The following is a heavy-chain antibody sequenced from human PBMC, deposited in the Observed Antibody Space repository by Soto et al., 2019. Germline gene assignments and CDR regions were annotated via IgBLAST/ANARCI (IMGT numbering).Heavy chain of an antibody. D-gene: IGHD2-2*01. CDR2: VSTTGLSI. J-gene: IGHJ4*02. Sequence: EVQLLESGGGLVQPGGSLRLSCAASGFTFSSYAMTWVRQAPGMGLEWVSTVSTTGLSIYYADSVKGRFTISRDNSKSTLYLQMNRLRAEDTAVYYCARDSTVVYWGQGILVTVSS. V-gene: IGHV3-23*01. CDR1: GFTFSSYA. CDR3: ARDSTVVY.